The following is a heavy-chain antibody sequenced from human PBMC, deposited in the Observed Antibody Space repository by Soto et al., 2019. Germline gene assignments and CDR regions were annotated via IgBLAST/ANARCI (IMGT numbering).Heavy chain of an antibody. D-gene: IGHD3-22*01. J-gene: IGHJ6*02. CDR3: ARDPNDSSAYYHHYYYGMDV. CDR1: GYTFTSCG. V-gene: IGHV1-3*01. Sequence: ASVNVSCKASGYTFTSCGIHWVRQAPGQRLEWTGWINAGNGNTKYSEKFQGRVTITRDTSASTAYLELSSLRSEDTAVYYCARDPNDSSAYYHHYYYGMDVWGQGTTVTVSS. CDR2: INAGNGNT.